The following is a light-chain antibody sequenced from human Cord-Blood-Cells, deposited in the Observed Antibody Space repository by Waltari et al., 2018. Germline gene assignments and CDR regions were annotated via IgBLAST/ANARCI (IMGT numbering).Light chain of an antibody. Sequence: EIVMTQSPATLSVSPGERATLSCRASQSVSSNLAWYQQKPGQAPRLLIYGASTRATGIPARFSGSVSGTEFTLTIRSLQSEDFAVYYCQQYNNWPTCGQGTKVKIK. CDR3: QQYNNWPT. J-gene: IGKJ1*01. CDR2: GAS. V-gene: IGKV3-15*01. CDR1: QSVSSN.